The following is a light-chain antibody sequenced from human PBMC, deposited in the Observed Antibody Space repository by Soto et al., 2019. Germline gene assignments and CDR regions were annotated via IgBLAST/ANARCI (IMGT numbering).Light chain of an antibody. CDR3: CASAGSATFG. CDR1: SSDVGSYNL. V-gene: IGLV2-23*03. J-gene: IGLJ1*01. Sequence: QSVLTQPASVSGSPGQSITISCTGTSSDVGSYNLVSWYQQHPGKAPKLMIYEGSKRPSGVSNRFSGSKSGNTASLTISGLQAEDEADYFRCASAGSATFGFGTGT. CDR2: EGS.